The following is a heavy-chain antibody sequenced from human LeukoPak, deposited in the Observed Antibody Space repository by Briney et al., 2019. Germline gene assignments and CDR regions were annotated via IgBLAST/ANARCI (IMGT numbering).Heavy chain of an antibody. CDR3: ARFRFVAVQEGRYFDS. CDR2: IKQDGSEK. D-gene: IGHD3-3*01. J-gene: IGHJ4*02. V-gene: IGHV3-7*03. CDR1: GFTFSGYW. Sequence: GGSLRLSCAASGFTFSGYWMSWVRQAPGKGLEWVANIKQDGSEKYYVDSVKGRFTISRDNAKNSLYLQMNSLRAEDTAVYYCARFRFVAVQEGRYFDSWGQGTLVTVSS.